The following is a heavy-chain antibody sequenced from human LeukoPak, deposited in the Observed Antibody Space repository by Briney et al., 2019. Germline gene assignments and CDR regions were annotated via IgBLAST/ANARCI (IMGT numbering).Heavy chain of an antibody. V-gene: IGHV4-59*08. CDR3: ARHGTISSESYFDY. D-gene: IGHD1-14*01. CDR1: GGSVSSYY. CDR2: MHNSGRT. J-gene: IGHJ4*02. Sequence: PSETLSLTCSASGGSVSSYYWSWIRQSPGKGLEWIGYMHNSGRTNYNPCLKSRVTVFVDTSKNQVPLRLSSVTAADTAVYYCARHGTISSESYFDYWGQGALVTVSS.